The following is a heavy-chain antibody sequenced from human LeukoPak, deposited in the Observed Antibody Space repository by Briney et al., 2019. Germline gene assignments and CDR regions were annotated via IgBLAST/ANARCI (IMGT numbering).Heavy chain of an antibody. J-gene: IGHJ6*03. Sequence: GGSLRLSCAASGFTFSSYSMNWVRQAPGKGLEWVSSISSSSSYIYYADSVKGRFTISRDNAKNSLYLQMNSLRAEDTAVYYCARGALVYCGGDCSVSYYYYYMDVWGKGTTVTASS. CDR1: GFTFSSYS. CDR3: ARGALVYCGGDCSVSYYYYYMDV. V-gene: IGHV3-21*01. CDR2: ISSSSSYI. D-gene: IGHD2-21*02.